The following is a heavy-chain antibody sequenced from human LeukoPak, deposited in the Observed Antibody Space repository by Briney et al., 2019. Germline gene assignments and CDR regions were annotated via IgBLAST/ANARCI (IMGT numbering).Heavy chain of an antibody. CDR3: AKVRGPYYYYYYGMDV. V-gene: IGHV3-7*03. D-gene: IGHD3-10*01. CDR2: IDRDGGVR. J-gene: IGHJ6*02. CDR1: GFSFSSYW. Sequence: GGSLRLSCAASGFSFSSYWMSWVRQTPENGLEFVGNIDRDGGVRNYMDSLKGRCTISRDNSKNSLYLQMNSLRTEDTALYYCAKVRGPYYYYYYGMDVWGQGTTVTVSS.